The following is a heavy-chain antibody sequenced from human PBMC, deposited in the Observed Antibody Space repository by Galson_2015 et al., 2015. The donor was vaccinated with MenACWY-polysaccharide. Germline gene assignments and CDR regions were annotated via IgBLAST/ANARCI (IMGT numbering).Heavy chain of an antibody. D-gene: IGHD5-18*01. J-gene: IGHJ4*02. CDR3: ARAGYKASDY. V-gene: IGHV1-8*01. Sequence: SVKVSCKASGYTLTSYEINWVRQAPGQGLEWMGWMNPNSGNIGYAQKFLGKFTMTGDTSIGTAYMELNDLRPEHTAVYYCARAGYKASDYWGQGTLVTVSS. CDR1: GYTLTSYE. CDR2: MNPNSGNI.